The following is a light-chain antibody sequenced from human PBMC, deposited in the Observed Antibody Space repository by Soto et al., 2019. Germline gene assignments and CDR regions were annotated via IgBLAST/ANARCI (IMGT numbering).Light chain of an antibody. V-gene: IGKV3-20*01. CDR1: QSVSSSY. Sequence: EIVLTQSPGTLSLSPGERATLSCRASQSVSSSYLAWYQQKPCQAPRPLIYGASSRAIGIPDRFSGSGSGTDFTLPISRLEPEAFAVYYCQQYGSSPWPFGQGTKVQIK. CDR2: GAS. J-gene: IGKJ1*01. CDR3: QQYGSSPWP.